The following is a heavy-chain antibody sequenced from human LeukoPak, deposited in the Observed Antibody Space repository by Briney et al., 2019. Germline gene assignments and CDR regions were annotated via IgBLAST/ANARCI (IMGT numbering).Heavy chain of an antibody. CDR1: GFTFDDYG. CDR2: INWNGGST. D-gene: IGHD3-10*02. Sequence: GGSLRLTCAASGFTFDDYGMSWVRQAPGKGLEWVSGINWNGGSTGYADSVKGRFTISRDNAKNSLYLQMNSLRAEDTAVYYCAELGITMIGGVWGKGTTVTISS. J-gene: IGHJ6*04. V-gene: IGHV3-20*04. CDR3: AELGITMIGGV.